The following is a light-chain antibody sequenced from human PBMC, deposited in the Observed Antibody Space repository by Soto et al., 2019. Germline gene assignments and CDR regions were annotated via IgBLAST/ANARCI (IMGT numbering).Light chain of an antibody. CDR1: QSISSW. CDR3: QQYYTYSPWP. J-gene: IGKJ1*01. CDR2: KAS. Sequence: DIEMTQSPSSLSASVGDRVTITCRANQSISSWLAWYQQKPGKAPKHLIYKASTLESGVPSRFSGSESGTEFTLTVSGLQPDDFATYFCQQYYTYSPWPFGQGTKVEV. V-gene: IGKV1-5*03.